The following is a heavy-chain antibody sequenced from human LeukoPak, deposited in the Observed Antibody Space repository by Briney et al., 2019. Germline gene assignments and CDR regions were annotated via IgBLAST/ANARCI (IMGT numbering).Heavy chain of an antibody. CDR2: IYYSGST. CDR1: GGSISSYY. V-gene: IGHV4-59*01. Sequence: SETLSLTCTVSGGSISSYYWSWIRQPPGKGLGWIGYIYYSGSTNYNPSLKSRVTISVDTSKNQFSLKLSSVTAADTAVYYCARGSYDYVWGSYRSWWLDPWGQGTLVTVSS. D-gene: IGHD3-16*02. J-gene: IGHJ5*02. CDR3: ARGSYDYVWGSYRSWWLDP.